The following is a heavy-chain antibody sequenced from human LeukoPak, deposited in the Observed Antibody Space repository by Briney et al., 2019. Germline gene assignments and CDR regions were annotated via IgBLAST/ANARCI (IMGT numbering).Heavy chain of an antibody. CDR2: SYYSGST. CDR1: GGSISSGGYY. J-gene: IGHJ5*01. CDR3: ARNRGYCSSTSCYGNWFDS. Sequence: TLSLTCTVSGGSISSGGYYWSWIRQHPGQDLEWIGYSYYSGSTYYNPALRSRVTISVDTSKNQYSLKLSSGTAADTAVYYCARNRGYCSSTSCYGNWFDSWGQGTLVTVSS. V-gene: IGHV4-31*03. D-gene: IGHD2-2*01.